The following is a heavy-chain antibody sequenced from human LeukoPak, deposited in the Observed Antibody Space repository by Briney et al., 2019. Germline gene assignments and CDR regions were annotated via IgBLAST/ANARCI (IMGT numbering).Heavy chain of an antibody. Sequence: GGSLRLSCAASGFTFRNYVIRWVRQAPGKGLEWVAVTSSDLNVKLYADSVKGRFTISRDNSRSTLYLQMNSLRPEDTAIYYCAREGYYGSGSPPSLYFDYWGQGTLVTVSS. D-gene: IGHD3-10*01. V-gene: IGHV3-30-3*01. CDR2: TSSDLNVK. J-gene: IGHJ4*02. CDR3: AREGYYGSGSPPSLYFDY. CDR1: GFTFRNYV.